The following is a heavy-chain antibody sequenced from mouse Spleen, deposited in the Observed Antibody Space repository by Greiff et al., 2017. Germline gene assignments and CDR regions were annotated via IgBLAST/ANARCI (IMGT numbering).Heavy chain of an antibody. Sequence: EVQVVESGGGLVKPGGSLKLSCAASGFTFSSYTMSWVRQTPAKRLEWVATISSGGGNTYYPDSVKGRFTISRDNARNTLYLQMSSLRSEDTAMYYCASPLNWVFDYWGQGTTLTVSS. CDR1: GFTFSSYT. J-gene: IGHJ2*01. V-gene: IGHV5-9*04. CDR3: ASPLNWVFDY. CDR2: ISSGGGNT. D-gene: IGHD4-1*02.